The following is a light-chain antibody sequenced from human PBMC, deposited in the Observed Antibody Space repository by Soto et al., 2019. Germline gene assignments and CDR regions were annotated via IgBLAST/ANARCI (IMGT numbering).Light chain of an antibody. CDR1: TSDIGTNA. J-gene: IGLJ1*01. Sequence: QSVLTQPPSASGTPGQRVTVSCYGSTSDIGTNAVNWFQHLPGTAPRLLIYTNNQRPSGVPDRFSGSKSGTSASLAINGLQSEDEADYYCATWHDSFYVFGTGTKVTVL. V-gene: IGLV1-44*01. CDR3: ATWHDSFYV. CDR2: TNN.